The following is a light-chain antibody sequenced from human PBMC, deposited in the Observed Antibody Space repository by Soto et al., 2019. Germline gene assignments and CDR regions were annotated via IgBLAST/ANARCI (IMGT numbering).Light chain of an antibody. CDR2: GAS. CDR3: QQYDHWPRT. Sequence: DIVVTQSPAALSVSPGQGATLSCRASQYLSTKIAWYQQKPGQAPRLLIYGASTRATGIPVRFSGSGSGTEFTLTISSLQSEDSAVYYCQQYDHWPRTFGQGTKVDIK. V-gene: IGKV3-15*01. J-gene: IGKJ1*01. CDR1: QYLSTK.